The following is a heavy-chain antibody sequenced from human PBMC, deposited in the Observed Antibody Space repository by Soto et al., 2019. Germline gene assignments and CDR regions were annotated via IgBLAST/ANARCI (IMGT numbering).Heavy chain of an antibody. CDR1: GFTFSSYG. CDR2: IWYDGSNK. J-gene: IGHJ1*01. D-gene: IGHD3-22*01. CDR3: ARSYCYDSSGYYRSFFQH. V-gene: IGHV3-33*01. Sequence: QVQLVESGGGVVQPGRSLRLSCAASGFTFSSYGMHWVRQAPGKGLEWVAVIWYDGSNKYYADSVKGRFTISRDNSKNTLYLQMNSLRAEDTAVYYCARSYCYDSSGYYRSFFQHWGQGTLVTVSS.